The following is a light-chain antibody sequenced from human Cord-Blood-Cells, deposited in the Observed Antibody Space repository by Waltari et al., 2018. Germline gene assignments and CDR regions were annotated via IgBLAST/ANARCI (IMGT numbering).Light chain of an antibody. J-gene: IGKJ4*01. Sequence: DIQMTQSPSSLSASVGDRVTITCPASQGISSYLNWYQQKPGKAPKLLIYGASSLETGVPSRFSGSGSGTDFTLTISSLQPEDFATYYCQQYDSTPFTFGRGTKVEIK. CDR3: QQYDSTPFT. CDR1: QGISSY. V-gene: IGKV1-39*01. CDR2: GAS.